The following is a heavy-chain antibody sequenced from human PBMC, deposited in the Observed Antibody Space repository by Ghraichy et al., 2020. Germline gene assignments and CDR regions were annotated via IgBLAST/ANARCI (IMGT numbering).Heavy chain of an antibody. D-gene: IGHD3-3*01. V-gene: IGHV4-39*02. CDR1: GGSISGSPYY. J-gene: IGHJ4*02. Sequence: SETLSLTCTVSGGSISGSPYYWGWIRQPPGKGLDWIASIYYSGSTYYNPSLKSRVAISVDTSKNQFSLKLSSVTAADTAVYYCARGIRFLELDYWGQGTLVTVSS. CDR2: IYYSGST. CDR3: ARGIRFLELDY.